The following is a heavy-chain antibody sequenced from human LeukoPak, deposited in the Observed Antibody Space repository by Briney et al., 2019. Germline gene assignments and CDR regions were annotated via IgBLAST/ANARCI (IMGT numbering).Heavy chain of an antibody. CDR1: GYTFTGYY. Sequence: EASLKLSCKASGYTFTGYYIHWVRQAPGQGLEWMGWIYPHSGGTDYAQKFQGRVTMTRDTSISTAYMELSSLRSDDTAVYYCARASYYDILTGYYDVGDWFDPWGQGTLVTVSS. D-gene: IGHD3-9*01. CDR2: IYPHSGGT. V-gene: IGHV1-2*02. J-gene: IGHJ5*02. CDR3: ARASYYDILTGYYDVGDWFDP.